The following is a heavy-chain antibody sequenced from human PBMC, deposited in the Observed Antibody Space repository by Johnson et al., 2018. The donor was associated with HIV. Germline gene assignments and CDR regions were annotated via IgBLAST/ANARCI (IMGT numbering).Heavy chain of an antibody. Sequence: QVQLVESGGGVVQSGRSLRLSCAASGFTFSSYGMHWVRQAPAKGLEWVAVISYDGSNKYYADSVKGRFTISRDNSKNTLYLQMNSLRAEDTAVYYCARDRELLRADDAFDIWGQGTMVTVSS. D-gene: IGHD1-26*01. CDR1: GFTFSSYG. CDR3: ARDRELLRADDAFDI. V-gene: IGHV3-30*04. CDR2: ISYDGSNK. J-gene: IGHJ3*02.